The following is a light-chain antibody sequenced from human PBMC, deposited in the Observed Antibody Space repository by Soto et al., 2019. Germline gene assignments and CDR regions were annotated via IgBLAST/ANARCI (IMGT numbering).Light chain of an antibody. CDR1: SSDVGAYNY. V-gene: IGLV2-14*01. CDR3: SSYTSSSTLV. J-gene: IGLJ2*01. Sequence: QCALTQPASVSGSPGQSITISCTGTSSDVGAYNYVSWYQQHPGKAPKLMIFEVNNRPSGVSNRFSGSKSGNTASLAISGLQAEDEADYYCSSYTSSSTLVFGGGTKLTVL. CDR2: EVN.